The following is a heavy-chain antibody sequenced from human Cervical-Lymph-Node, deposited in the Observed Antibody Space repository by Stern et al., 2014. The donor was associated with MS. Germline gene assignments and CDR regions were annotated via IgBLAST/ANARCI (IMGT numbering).Heavy chain of an antibody. J-gene: IGHJ6*02. CDR3: ASSVGELTPEAV. CDR2: IIPMFGTA. D-gene: IGHD3-10*01. V-gene: IGHV1-69*01. CDR1: GGTFSSYA. Sequence: VHLVESGAEVKKPGSSVRVSCKASGGTFSSYAISWVRQAPGQGLEWMGGIIPMFGTANYAQKFQGRVTITADDSTTTAYMEVSSPRSEDTAVYYCASSVGELTPEAVWGQGTTVTVFS.